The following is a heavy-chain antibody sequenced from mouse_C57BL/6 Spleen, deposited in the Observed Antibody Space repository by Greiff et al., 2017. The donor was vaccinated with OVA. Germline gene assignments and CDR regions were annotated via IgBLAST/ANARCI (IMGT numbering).Heavy chain of an antibody. V-gene: IGHV1-15*01. Sequence: VQLQQSGAELVRPGASVTLSCKASGYTFTDYEMHWVKQTPVHGLEWIGAIDPETGGTAYNQKFTGKAILTADKSPSTAYMELRSLTSEDSAFYYCTSDWFSDWGQGTLVTVSA. CDR3: TSDWFSD. CDR1: GYTFTDYE. J-gene: IGHJ3*01. CDR2: IDPETGGT.